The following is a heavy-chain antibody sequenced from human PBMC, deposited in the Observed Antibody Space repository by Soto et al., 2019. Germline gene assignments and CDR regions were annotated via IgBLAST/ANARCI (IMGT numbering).Heavy chain of an antibody. Sequence: ASVKVSCKASGYTFNIYGINWVRQAPGQGLEWMGWISAFNGKTNYAQNVQGRVTMTTDTSTSTAYMELSSLRSDDTAVYYCARDTYDFWSGFSGPGHEDPMDVWGQGTTVTVSS. CDR2: ISAFNGKT. V-gene: IGHV1-18*01. D-gene: IGHD3-3*01. J-gene: IGHJ6*02. CDR3: ARDTYDFWSGFSGPGHEDPMDV. CDR1: GYTFNIYG.